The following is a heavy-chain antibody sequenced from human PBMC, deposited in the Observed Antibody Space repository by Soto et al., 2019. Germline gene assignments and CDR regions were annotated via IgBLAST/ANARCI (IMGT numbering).Heavy chain of an antibody. CDR1: GGTFSSYA. D-gene: IGHD2-15*01. Sequence: SVKVSCKASGGTFSSYAISWVRQAPGQGLEWMGGIIPIFGTANYAQKFQGRVTITADKSTSTAYMELSSLRSEDTAVYYCARDPRYCSGGSCSYPMDVWGRGTTVTVSS. J-gene: IGHJ6*02. V-gene: IGHV1-69*06. CDR3: ARDPRYCSGGSCSYPMDV. CDR2: IIPIFGTA.